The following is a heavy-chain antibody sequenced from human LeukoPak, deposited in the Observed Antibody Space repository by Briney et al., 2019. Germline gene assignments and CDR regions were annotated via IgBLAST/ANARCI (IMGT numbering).Heavy chain of an antibody. CDR2: IIPIFGKA. CDR3: ASGPGEWLRAHEHYFDY. CDR1: GYTFTHYY. D-gene: IGHD5-12*01. Sequence: GASVKVSCKASGYTFTHYYIHWVRQAPGQGLEWMGGIIPIFGKANYAQKFQGRVTITADESTSTAYMELSSLRSEDTAVYYCASGPGEWLRAHEHYFDYWGQGTLVTVSS. V-gene: IGHV1-69*13. J-gene: IGHJ4*02.